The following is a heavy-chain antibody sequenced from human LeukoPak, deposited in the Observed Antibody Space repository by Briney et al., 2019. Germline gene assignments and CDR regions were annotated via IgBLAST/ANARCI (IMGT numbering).Heavy chain of an antibody. CDR1: GGTFSSYA. CDR3: ARLPGTSYYIDV. Sequence: SVKFSCKASGGTFSSYAISWLRQAPGQGLEWMGGIIPIFGTANYAQKFQGRVTITTDESTSTAYMELSSLRSEDTAVYYCARLPGTSYYIDVWGKGTTVTVSS. CDR2: IIPIFGTA. V-gene: IGHV1-69*05. D-gene: IGHD1-1*01. J-gene: IGHJ6*03.